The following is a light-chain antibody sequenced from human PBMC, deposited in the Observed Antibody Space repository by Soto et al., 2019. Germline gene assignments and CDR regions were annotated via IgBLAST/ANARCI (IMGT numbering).Light chain of an antibody. V-gene: IGLV1-44*01. CDR1: YSNIGSNF. CDR2: SIN. J-gene: IGLJ3*02. CDR3: SSWDDSLDGPV. Sequence: VLTQPPSASATPGQTVTISCSGRYSNIGSNFVSWYQRLPGTAPKLLIYSINQRPSGVPDRFSGSKSGTSASLTISGLQSEDEADYFCSSWDDSLDGPVFGGGTKVTVL.